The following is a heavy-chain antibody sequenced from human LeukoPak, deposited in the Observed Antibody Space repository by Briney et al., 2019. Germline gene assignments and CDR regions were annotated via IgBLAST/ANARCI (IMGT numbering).Heavy chain of an antibody. CDR2: IFHTGST. V-gene: IGHV4-38-2*02. J-gene: IGHJ6*04. Sequence: SETLSLTCTVSGDSISSGNYWGWIRQPPGKGLEWIGSIFHTGSTYFNLSLKSRVTISVDTSKNQFSLRLSSVTAADTAVYYCARDSNGSGRMDVWGKGTTVTVSS. D-gene: IGHD3-10*01. CDR1: GDSISSGNY. CDR3: ARDSNGSGRMDV.